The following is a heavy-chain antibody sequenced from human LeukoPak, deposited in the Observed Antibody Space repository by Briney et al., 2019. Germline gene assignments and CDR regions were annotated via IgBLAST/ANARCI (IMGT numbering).Heavy chain of an antibody. CDR1: GFTFSSYV. Sequence: PGRSLRLSCAASGFTFSSYVMHWVRQAPGKGLEWVAVTSNDGSNKYYADSVKGRFIISRDNSKNTLYLQMNSLRAEDTAVYYCASQYYYDSSGYSFDYWGQGTLVTVSS. V-gene: IGHV3-30-3*01. J-gene: IGHJ4*02. D-gene: IGHD3-22*01. CDR3: ASQYYYDSSGYSFDY. CDR2: TSNDGSNK.